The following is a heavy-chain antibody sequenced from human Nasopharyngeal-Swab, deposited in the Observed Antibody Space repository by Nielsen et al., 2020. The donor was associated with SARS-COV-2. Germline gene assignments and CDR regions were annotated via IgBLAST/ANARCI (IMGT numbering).Heavy chain of an antibody. D-gene: IGHD3-10*01. CDR2: IYYSGST. CDR3: ASGPPRGDAPHAFDI. Sequence: SETLSLTCTVSGGSVSRGSYYWSWIRQPPGKGLEWIGYIYYSGSTNYNSSLKIRVTISVDTSQNQFSLKLSSVTAADTAVYYCASGPPRGDAPHAFDIWGQGTMVTVSS. J-gene: IGHJ3*02. V-gene: IGHV4-61*01. CDR1: GGSVSRGSYY.